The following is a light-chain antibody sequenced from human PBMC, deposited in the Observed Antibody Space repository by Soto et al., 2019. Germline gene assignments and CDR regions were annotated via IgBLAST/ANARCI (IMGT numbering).Light chain of an antibody. CDR3: RQDNKERPST. J-gene: IGKJ1*01. CDR2: GDA. CDR1: QSVGGN. Sequence: IVVKHSLVTLSVTPGNSDTLSCSASQSVGGNLAWCQQRPGQAARRLIYGDATQATGIPAGFCGSGSGTEFTLTISSRLSEEFANHYCRQDNKERPSTFGQGTKVDIK. V-gene: IGKV3-15*01.